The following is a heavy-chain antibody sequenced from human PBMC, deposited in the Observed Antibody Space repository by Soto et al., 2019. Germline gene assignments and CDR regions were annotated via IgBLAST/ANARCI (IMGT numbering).Heavy chain of an antibody. CDR1: GFTVSLSA. Sequence: GGSLRLSCAASGFTVSLSAMSGARQATGKGLEWVSVIYSGGSTYYADSVKGRFTISRDNSKNTLYLQMNSLRAEDTAVYYCARDFLVVTASNTCYYGMDVWGQGTTVTVSS. CDR3: ARDFLVVTASNTCYYGMDV. J-gene: IGHJ6*02. V-gene: IGHV3-53*01. D-gene: IGHD2-21*02. CDR2: IYSGGST.